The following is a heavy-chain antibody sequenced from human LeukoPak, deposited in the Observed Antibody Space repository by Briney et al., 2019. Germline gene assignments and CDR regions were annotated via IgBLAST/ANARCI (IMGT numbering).Heavy chain of an antibody. Sequence: SETLSLTCTVSGGSISSYYWSWIRQPPGKGLEWIGYIYYSGSTNYNPSLKSRVTISVDTSKNQFSLKLSSVTAADTAVYYCARDQATLTAPGPSGWFDPWGQGTLVTVSS. CDR3: ARDQATLTAPGPSGWFDP. D-gene: IGHD5-18*01. CDR2: IYYSGST. CDR1: GGSISSYY. V-gene: IGHV4-59*12. J-gene: IGHJ5*02.